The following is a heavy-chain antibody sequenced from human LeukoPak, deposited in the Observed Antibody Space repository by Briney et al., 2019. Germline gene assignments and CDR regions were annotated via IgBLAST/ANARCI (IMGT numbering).Heavy chain of an antibody. CDR1: GYTLTELS. CDR3: ATMRYCSSTSCYTDFDY. CDR2: FDPEDGET. J-gene: IGHJ4*02. Sequence: ASVKVSCRVSGYTLTELSMHWVRQAPGKGLEWMGGFDPEDGETIYAQKFQGRVTMTEDTSTDTAYMELSSLRSEDTAVYYCATMRYCSSTSCYTDFDYWGQETLVTVSS. V-gene: IGHV1-24*01. D-gene: IGHD2-2*02.